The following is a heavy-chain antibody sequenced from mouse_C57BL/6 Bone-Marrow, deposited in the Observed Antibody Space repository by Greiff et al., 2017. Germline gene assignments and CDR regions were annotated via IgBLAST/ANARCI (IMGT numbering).Heavy chain of an antibody. CDR1: GYTFTSYT. CDR2: INPSSGYT. CDR3: ATYYSGSSFYWYFDV. V-gene: IGHV1-4*01. J-gene: IGHJ1*03. Sequence: QVQLQQSGAELARPGASVKMSCKASGYTFTSYTMHWVKQRPGQGLEWIGYINPSSGYTKDNQKFKDKATLTADKSSSTAYMQLSRLTSEDSSVYYFATYYSGSSFYWYFDVWGTGTTVTVSS. D-gene: IGHD1-1*01.